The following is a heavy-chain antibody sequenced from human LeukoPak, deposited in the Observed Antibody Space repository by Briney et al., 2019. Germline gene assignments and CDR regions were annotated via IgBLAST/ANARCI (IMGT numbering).Heavy chain of an antibody. CDR3: AKDSHWILFDD. V-gene: IGHV3-23*01. J-gene: IGHJ4*02. D-gene: IGHD2-2*03. Sequence: GGTLRLSCAASGFTFSSYGMSWVRQAPGKGLEWVSAISGSGGSTYYADSVKGRFTISRDNSKNTLYLQMNSLRDEDTAVYYCAKDSHWILFDDWGQGILVTVSS. CDR2: ISGSGGST. CDR1: GFTFSSYG.